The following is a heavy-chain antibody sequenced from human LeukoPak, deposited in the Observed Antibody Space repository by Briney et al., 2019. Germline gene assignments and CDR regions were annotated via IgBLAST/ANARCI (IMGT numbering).Heavy chain of an antibody. J-gene: IGHJ6*02. CDR3: ARNNGMDV. V-gene: IGHV3-7*03. CDR2: VNRDGSET. CDR1: GFALSSRW. Sequence: GGSLRLSCAASGFALSSRWMTWVRQVPGRGPEWVANVNRDGSETYYLDSVKGRFTISKDNAKNSLYLQMNSLRAEDTALYHCARNNGMDVWGQGTTVTVSS.